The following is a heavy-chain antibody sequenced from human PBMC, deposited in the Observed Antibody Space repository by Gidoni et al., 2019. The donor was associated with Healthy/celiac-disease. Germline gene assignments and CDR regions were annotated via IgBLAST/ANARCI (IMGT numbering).Heavy chain of an antibody. CDR3: AKDSFSSTFSYYYYGMDV. CDR2: ISWNSGSI. J-gene: IGHJ6*02. CDR1: GFTFDDYA. V-gene: IGHV3-9*01. Sequence: EVQLVESGGGLVQPGRSLRLSCAASGFTFDDYAMHWVRQAPGKGLEWVSGISWNSGSIGYADSVKGRFTISRDNAKNSLYLQMNSLRAEDTALYYCAKDSFSSTFSYYYYGMDVWGQGTTVTVSS. D-gene: IGHD3-16*01.